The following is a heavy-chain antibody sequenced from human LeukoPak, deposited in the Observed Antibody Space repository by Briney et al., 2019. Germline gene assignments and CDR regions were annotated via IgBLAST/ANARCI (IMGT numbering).Heavy chain of an antibody. CDR3: AKGPITMIVVVNYYFDY. J-gene: IGHJ4*02. Sequence: GRSLRLSCAASGFTFSSYGMHWVRQAPGKGLEWVAVIWYDGSNKYYADSVKGRFTISRDNSKNTLYLQMNSLRAEDTAVYYCAKGPITMIVVVNYYFDYWGQGTLVTVSS. V-gene: IGHV3-33*06. D-gene: IGHD3-22*01. CDR2: IWYDGSNK. CDR1: GFTFSSYG.